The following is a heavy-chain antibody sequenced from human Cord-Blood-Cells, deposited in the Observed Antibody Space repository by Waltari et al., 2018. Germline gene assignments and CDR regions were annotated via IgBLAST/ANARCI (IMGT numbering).Heavy chain of an antibody. J-gene: IGHJ4*02. Sequence: EVQLVESGGGLVKPGGSLRLSCAASGFTFSSHSRNWVRQAPGKGLEWVSSISSSSSYIYYADSVKGRFTISRDNAKNSLYLQMNSLRAEDTAVYYCARGHCSGGSCYLDYWGQGTLVTVSS. CDR2: ISSSSSYI. CDR1: GFTFSSHS. CDR3: ARGHCSGGSCYLDY. D-gene: IGHD2-15*01. V-gene: IGHV3-21*01.